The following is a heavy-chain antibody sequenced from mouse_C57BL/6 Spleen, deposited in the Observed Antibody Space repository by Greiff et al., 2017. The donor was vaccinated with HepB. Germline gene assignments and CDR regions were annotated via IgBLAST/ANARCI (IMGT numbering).Heavy chain of an antibody. D-gene: IGHD2-1*01. CDR1: GYTFTSYG. Sequence: VQLQQSGAELARPGASVKLSCKASGYTFTSYGISWVKQRTGQGLEWIGEIYPRSGNTYYNEKFKGKATLTADKSSSTAYMELRSLTSEDSAVYFCANYGTYYYAMDYWGQGTSVTVSS. CDR3: ANYGTYYYAMDY. V-gene: IGHV1-81*01. CDR2: IYPRSGNT. J-gene: IGHJ4*01.